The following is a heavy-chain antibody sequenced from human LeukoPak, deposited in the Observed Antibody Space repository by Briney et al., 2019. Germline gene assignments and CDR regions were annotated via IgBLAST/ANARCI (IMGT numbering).Heavy chain of an antibody. J-gene: IGHJ4*02. V-gene: IGHV4-59*01. CDR2: IYHSGGP. D-gene: IGHD5/OR15-5a*01. Sequence: PSETLSLTCTLSGGSISTYYWSWIRQPPRKGLEWIGYIYHSGGPNYNPHLKSRVTISVDTSKNQCARKLSSVTAADTAVSYCARGGVYASPIGYWGQGALVTVSS. CDR1: GGSISTYY. CDR3: ARGGVYASPIGY.